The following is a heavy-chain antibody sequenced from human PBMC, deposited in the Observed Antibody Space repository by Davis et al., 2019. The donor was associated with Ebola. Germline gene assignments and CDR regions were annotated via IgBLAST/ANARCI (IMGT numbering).Heavy chain of an antibody. CDR3: ATLRRTVTGMDDAFDI. V-gene: IGHV5-51*01. J-gene: IGHJ3*02. CDR2: IYTGDSDT. CDR1: GNSFTNYW. Sequence: GESLKISCKGSGNSFTNYWIGWVRQMPGKGLEWMGNIYTGDSDTRYSPSFRGQVTISAEKSIRAAYLQWSNLKASDTAMYYCATLRRTVTGMDDAFDIWGQGTMVTVS. D-gene: IGHD4-11*01.